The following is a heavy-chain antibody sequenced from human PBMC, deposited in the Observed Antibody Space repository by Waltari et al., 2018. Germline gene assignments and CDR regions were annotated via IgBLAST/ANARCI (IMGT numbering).Heavy chain of an antibody. CDR3: ARFGRVVEGVIITYFDY. CDR1: GASFSGYY. CDR2: INVSGST. J-gene: IGHJ4*02. D-gene: IGHD3-10*01. Sequence: QVQLQQWGAGLLKPSETLSLTCAVHGASFSGYYWSWIRHSPGKGLEWIGEINVSGSTDHNPSLKGRVTVSIEPSRNEFSLNLSSVTAADTAVYYCARFGRVVEGVIITYFDYWGQGTVVTVSS. V-gene: IGHV4-34*02.